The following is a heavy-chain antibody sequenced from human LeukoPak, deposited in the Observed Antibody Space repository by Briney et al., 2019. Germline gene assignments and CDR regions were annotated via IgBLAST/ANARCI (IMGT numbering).Heavy chain of an antibody. CDR2: INHSGST. Sequence: SETLSLTCAVYGGSFSGYYWSWIRQPPGKGLEWIGEINHSGSTNYNPSLKSRVTISVGTSKNQFSLKLSSVTAADTAVYYCARGGSSNPLGGHWFDPWGQGTLVTVSS. CDR1: GGSFSGYY. J-gene: IGHJ5*02. CDR3: ARGGSSNPLGGHWFDP. V-gene: IGHV4-34*01. D-gene: IGHD4-11*01.